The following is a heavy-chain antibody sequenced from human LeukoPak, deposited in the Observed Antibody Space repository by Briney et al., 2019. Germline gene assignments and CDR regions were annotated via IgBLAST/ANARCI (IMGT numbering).Heavy chain of an antibody. CDR2: TYHSGNT. D-gene: IGHD6-19*01. CDR1: GASMSSNY. J-gene: IGHJ4*02. V-gene: IGHV4-4*09. Sequence: SETLSLTCNVSGASMSSNYWSWIRQPPGKGLEWIGYTYHSGNTNYSPFLESRVTMSVDESKNQFSLRVHFVSAADTAVYYCASTRRAAVAGRFDSWGQGTLVTVSS. CDR3: ASTRRAAVAGRFDS.